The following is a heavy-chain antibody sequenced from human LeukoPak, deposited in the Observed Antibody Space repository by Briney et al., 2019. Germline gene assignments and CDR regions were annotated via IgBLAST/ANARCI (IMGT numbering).Heavy chain of an antibody. J-gene: IGHJ4*02. V-gene: IGHV4-39*07. Sequence: SETLSLTCTVSSGSISTSNYYWGWVRQPPGKALEWIGNIFYSGSTYYSPSLKSRVTISLDTSRNQFSLKLSSVTAADTAVYYCARDQGGVIINWGQGTLVTVSS. CDR2: IFYSGST. D-gene: IGHD3-10*01. CDR3: ARDQGGVIIN. CDR1: SGSISTSNYY.